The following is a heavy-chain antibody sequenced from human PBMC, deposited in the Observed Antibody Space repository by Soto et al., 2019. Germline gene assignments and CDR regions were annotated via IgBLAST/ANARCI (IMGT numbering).Heavy chain of an antibody. CDR3: ARQIYDSDTGPNFQYYFDS. CDR2: IDPSDSQT. J-gene: IGHJ4*02. D-gene: IGHD3-22*01. CDR1: GYSWAGYW. V-gene: IGHV5-10-1*01. Sequence: PXEFLKISCKGSGYSWAGYWITWVRQNPGKGLEWMGRIDPSDSQTYYSPSFRGHVTISVTKSITTVFLQWSSLRASDTAMYYCARQIYDSDTGPNFQYYFDSWGQGTPVTVSS.